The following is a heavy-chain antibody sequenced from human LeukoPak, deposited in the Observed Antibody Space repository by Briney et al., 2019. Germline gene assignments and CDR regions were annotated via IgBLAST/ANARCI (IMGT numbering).Heavy chain of an antibody. V-gene: IGHV3-30*02. J-gene: IGHJ6*03. CDR2: IRYDGSNK. D-gene: IGHD3-10*01. CDR1: GFTFSSYA. CDR3: AKSAVVRGVSQNYYYYYMDV. Sequence: GSLRLSCAASGFTFSSYAMSWVRQAPGKGLEWVAFIRYDGSNKYYADSVKGRFTISRDNSKNTLYLQMNSLRAEDTAVYYCAKSAVVRGVSQNYYYYYMDVWGKGTTVTVSS.